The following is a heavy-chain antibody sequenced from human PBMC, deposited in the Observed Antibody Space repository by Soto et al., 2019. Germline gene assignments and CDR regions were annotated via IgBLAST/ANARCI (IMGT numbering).Heavy chain of an antibody. CDR1: GFTFSSYV. V-gene: IGHV3-23*01. CDR3: AKEMGDYYDSSGSWFDP. Sequence: GGSLRLSCAASGFTFSSYVIIFFRHSPFKWLEWVSAISGSGGNTYYADSVKGRFTISRDNSKNMLFLQMNSLRAEDTALYFCAKEMGDYYDSSGSWFDPWGQGTLVTVS. D-gene: IGHD3-22*01. J-gene: IGHJ5*02. CDR2: ISGSGGNT.